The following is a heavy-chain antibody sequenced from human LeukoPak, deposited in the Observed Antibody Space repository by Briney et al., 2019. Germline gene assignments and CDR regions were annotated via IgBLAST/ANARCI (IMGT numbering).Heavy chain of an antibody. CDR3: ARFGVDYDMGV. V-gene: IGHV4-59*11. J-gene: IGHJ6*02. CDR1: GGSISGHY. Sequence: SETLSLTCTVSGGSISGHYWTWVRQPPGKGLEWIGQIHYSGRADYNPSLKSRITISVDTSKNQMSLKLTSVTAADTAIYYCARFGVDYDMGVWGQGTTVTVSS. CDR2: IHYSGRA. D-gene: IGHD3-16*01.